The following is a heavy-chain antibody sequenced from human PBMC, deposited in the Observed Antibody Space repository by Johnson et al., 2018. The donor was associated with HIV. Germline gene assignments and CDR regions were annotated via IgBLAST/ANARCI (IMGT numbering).Heavy chain of an antibody. CDR2: ISYDGSNK. Sequence: QVQLVESGGGVVQPGRSLRLSCAASGFTFSSYAMHWVRQAPGKGLEWVAVISYDGSNKYYADSVKGRFTISRDNSKNTLYLQMNSLRAEDTAVYYCARSTMIEYAFDIWGQVTMVTVSS. CDR1: GFTFSSYA. D-gene: IGHD3-22*01. V-gene: IGHV3-30-3*01. J-gene: IGHJ3*02. CDR3: ARSTMIEYAFDI.